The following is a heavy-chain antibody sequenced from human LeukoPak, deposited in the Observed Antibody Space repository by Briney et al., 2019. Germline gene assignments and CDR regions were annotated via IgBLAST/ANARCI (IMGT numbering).Heavy chain of an antibody. D-gene: IGHD2-8*01. Sequence: GGSLRLSCAASGFTFSSYAMHWVLQAPGKELEWVAVISYDGSNKYYADSVKGRFTISRDNSKNTLYLQMNSLRAEDTAVYYCARDETNFDYWGQGTLVTVSS. CDR1: GFTFSSYA. V-gene: IGHV3-30-3*01. CDR2: ISYDGSNK. CDR3: ARDETNFDY. J-gene: IGHJ4*02.